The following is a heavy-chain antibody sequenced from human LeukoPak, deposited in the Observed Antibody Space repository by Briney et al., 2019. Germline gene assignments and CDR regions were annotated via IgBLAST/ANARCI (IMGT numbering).Heavy chain of an antibody. CDR1: GGSISSSNYY. CDR2: ILYSGTT. J-gene: IGHJ4*02. CDR3: ARRVIVATLDY. V-gene: IGHV4-39*01. Sequence: SETLSLTCTVSGGSISSSNYYWAWIRQPPGKGLEWIGSILYSGTTFYNPSLKSRVTILVDRSRNQFSLKLTSVTAADTAVYYCARRVIVATLDYWGQGTLVTVSS. D-gene: IGHD5-12*01.